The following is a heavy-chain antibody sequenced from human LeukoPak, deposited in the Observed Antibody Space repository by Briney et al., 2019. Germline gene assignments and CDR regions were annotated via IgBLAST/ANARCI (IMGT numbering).Heavy chain of an antibody. D-gene: IGHD3-10*01. V-gene: IGHV3-35*01. J-gene: IGHJ4*02. CDR2: VSWNGSRT. CDR3: AKRGVVIRVVLVGFHKEAYYFDS. Sequence: GGSLRLSCAASGFTFSNSDMNWVHQAPGKRLEWVSGVSWNGSRTHYADSVKGRFIISRDNSRNTLYLQTNSLRAEDTAVYFCAKRGVVIRVVLVGFHKEAYYFDSWGQGALVTVSS. CDR1: GFTFSNSD.